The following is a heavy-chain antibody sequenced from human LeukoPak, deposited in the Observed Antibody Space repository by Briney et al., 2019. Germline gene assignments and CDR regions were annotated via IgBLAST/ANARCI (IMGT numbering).Heavy chain of an antibody. CDR3: TRGLRSHDY. J-gene: IGHJ4*02. Sequence: GGSLRLSCSASGISFGDYAMSWVRQAPGKGPEWVGFIRSKAYGETTESAASVKGRFSISRDDSTRIAYLQMSSLKTEDTAVYYCTRGLRSHDYWGRGTLFTVSS. V-gene: IGHV3-49*04. D-gene: IGHD2-15*01. CDR1: GISFGDYA. CDR2: IRSKAYGETT.